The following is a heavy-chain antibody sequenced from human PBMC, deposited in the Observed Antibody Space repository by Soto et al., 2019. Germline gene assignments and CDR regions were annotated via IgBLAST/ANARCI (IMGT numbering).Heavy chain of an antibody. V-gene: IGHV4-59*12. Sequence: SETLSLTCTVSARTISGYSCSWIRQPPGKGLEWIGYIYYSGSTNYNPSLKSRVTISVDTSKNHFSLKLSSVTAADTAVYYCARGGISWGQGTLVTVSS. CDR3: ARGGIS. J-gene: IGHJ5*02. CDR1: ARTISGYS. D-gene: IGHD1-26*01. CDR2: IYYSGST.